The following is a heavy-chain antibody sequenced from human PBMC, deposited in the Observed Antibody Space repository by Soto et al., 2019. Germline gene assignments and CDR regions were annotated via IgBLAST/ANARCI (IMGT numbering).Heavy chain of an antibody. CDR3: AKEAVSGDYSSLLDQ. V-gene: IGHV1-18*01. D-gene: IGHD4-4*01. CDR1: GYTFTTYG. Sequence: QVQLVQSGPEVKKPGASVKVSCKASGYTFTTYGISWVRQAPGRGLEWMGRINNYNGNTAYAKRFQGRFTVTTDTYTRTAYMELTNLCSDETAVYYCAKEAVSGDYSSLLDQGGQGTLVAVSS. J-gene: IGHJ4*02. CDR2: INNYNGNT.